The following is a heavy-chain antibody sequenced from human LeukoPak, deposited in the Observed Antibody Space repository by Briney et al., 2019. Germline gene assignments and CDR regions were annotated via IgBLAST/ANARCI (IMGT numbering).Heavy chain of an antibody. CDR1: GFTFDDYG. D-gene: IGHD1-1*01. V-gene: IGHV3-20*04. CDR3: ARDQNDRPLGY. J-gene: IGHJ4*02. Sequence: GGSLRLSCAASGFTFDDYGMSWVRQAPGKGLEWVSGINWNGGSTGYADSVKGRFTISRDNAKNSLYLQMNNLRAEDTAVYYCARDQNDRPLGYWGQGTLVTVSS. CDR2: INWNGGST.